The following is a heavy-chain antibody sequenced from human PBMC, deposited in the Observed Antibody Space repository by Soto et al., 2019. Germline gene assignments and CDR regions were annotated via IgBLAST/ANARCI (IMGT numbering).Heavy chain of an antibody. J-gene: IGHJ4*02. D-gene: IGHD2-15*01. Sequence: PLETLSLTCTVSGGSISSDDYYWSWIRQPPGKGLEWIGYIYYSGRTNYNPSLESRLTISIDTSKNQFSLRLSYVSAADTAVYYCAGDRSNSPDYFDYWGQGTLVTVSS. CDR1: GGSISSDDYY. CDR3: AGDRSNSPDYFDY. V-gene: IGHV4-30-4*01. CDR2: IYYSGRT.